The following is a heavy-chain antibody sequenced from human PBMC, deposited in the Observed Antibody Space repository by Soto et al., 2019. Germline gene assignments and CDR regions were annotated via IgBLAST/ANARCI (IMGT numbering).Heavy chain of an antibody. CDR3: GHIGKPEATVGS. CDR2: IKSKGSGGTP. J-gene: IGHJ5*02. Sequence: EVQLVESGGGFVKPGESLRLSCVVSGLTFTDAWMSWVRQAPGKGLEWIGRIKSKGSGGTPDYAAPVEGRFTIFRDDSKNKVYLQMTSLKDEDTGVYYCGHIGKPEATVGSWGQGILVNVSS. D-gene: IGHD1-26*01. CDR1: GLTFTDAW. V-gene: IGHV3-15*01.